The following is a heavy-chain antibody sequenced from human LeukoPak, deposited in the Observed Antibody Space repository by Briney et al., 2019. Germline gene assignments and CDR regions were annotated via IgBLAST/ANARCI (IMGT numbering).Heavy chain of an antibody. V-gene: IGHV3-53*01. CDR2: IYSGGST. D-gene: IGHD1-26*01. Sequence: PGGSLRLSCAASGFTVSSNYMSWVRQAPGKGLEWVSVIYSGGSTYYADTVKGRFTISRDNSKNTLCLQMNSLRAEDTAVYYCARGVGPTTVFVYWGQGTLVTVSS. CDR3: ARGVGPTTVFVY. CDR1: GFTVSSNY. J-gene: IGHJ4*02.